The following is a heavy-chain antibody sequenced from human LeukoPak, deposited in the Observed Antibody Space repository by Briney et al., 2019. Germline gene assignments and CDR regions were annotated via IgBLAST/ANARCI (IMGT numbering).Heavy chain of an antibody. J-gene: IGHJ4*02. V-gene: IGHV1-18*01. Sequence: ASVKVSCKASGYTFTSYGISWVRQAPGQGLEWIGWISAYNGNTNYAQKLQGRVTMTTDTSTSTAYMELRSLRSDDTAVYYCARDSSPKLLWFGESLHYYFDYWGQGTLVTVSS. CDR1: GYTFTSYG. CDR3: ARDSSPKLLWFGESLHYYFDY. CDR2: ISAYNGNT. D-gene: IGHD3-10*01.